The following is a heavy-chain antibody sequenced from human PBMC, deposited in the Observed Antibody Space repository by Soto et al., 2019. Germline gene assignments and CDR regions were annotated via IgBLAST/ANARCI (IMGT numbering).Heavy chain of an antibody. CDR2: IIPIFGTA. CDR3: ARDPLGAFDI. CDR1: GGPFISYA. Sequence: SVKVSSAASGGPFISYAIIWVRQAPGQGLEWMGGIIPIFGTANYAQKFQGRVTITADKSTSTAYVELSSLRSEHTAVSYCARDPLGAFDIWAQGTMVTVSS. V-gene: IGHV1-69*06. J-gene: IGHJ3*02.